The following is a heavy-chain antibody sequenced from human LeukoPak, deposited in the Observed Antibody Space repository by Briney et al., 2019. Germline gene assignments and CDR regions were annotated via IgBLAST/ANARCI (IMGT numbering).Heavy chain of an antibody. CDR2: ISGSGGST. V-gene: IGHV3-23*01. Sequence: GGSLRLSCAASGFTFSSYAMSWVRQAPGKGLEWVSAISGSGGSTYYADSVKGRFTISRDNSKNTLYLQMNSLRAEDAAVYYCARGIAVAGTDLDYWGQGTLVTVSS. CDR1: GFTFSSYA. J-gene: IGHJ4*02. D-gene: IGHD6-19*01. CDR3: ARGIAVAGTDLDY.